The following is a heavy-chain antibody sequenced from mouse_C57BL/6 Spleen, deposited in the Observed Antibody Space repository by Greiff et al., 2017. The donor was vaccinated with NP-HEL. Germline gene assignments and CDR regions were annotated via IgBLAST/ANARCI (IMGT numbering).Heavy chain of an antibody. CDR1: GYTFTSYW. Sequence: VQLQQPGAELVKPGASVKMSCKASGYTFTSYWITWVKQRPGQGLEWIGDIYPGSGSTNYNEKFKSKATLTVDTSSSTAYMQLSSLTSEDSAVYYCARDYGSSDYYAMDYWGQGTSVTVSS. V-gene: IGHV1-55*01. CDR2: IYPGSGST. D-gene: IGHD1-1*01. CDR3: ARDYGSSDYYAMDY. J-gene: IGHJ4*01.